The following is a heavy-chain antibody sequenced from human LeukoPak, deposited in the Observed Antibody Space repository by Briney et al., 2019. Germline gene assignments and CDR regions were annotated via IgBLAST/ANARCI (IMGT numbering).Heavy chain of an antibody. CDR1: GFTFSTYS. CDR3: ARDVAGTSLEAFDI. J-gene: IGHJ3*02. V-gene: IGHV3-21*01. D-gene: IGHD1-1*01. CDR2: ISGSSDYI. Sequence: GGSLRLSCAASGFTFSTYSINWVRQAPGKGLEWVSSISGSSDYIYYTDSVKGRFTISRDNAKNSLYLQMNSLRAEDTAVYYCARDVAGTSLEAFDIWGHGTMVTVSS.